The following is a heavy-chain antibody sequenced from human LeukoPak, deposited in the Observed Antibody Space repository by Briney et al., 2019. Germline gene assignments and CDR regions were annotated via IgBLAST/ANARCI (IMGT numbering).Heavy chain of an antibody. CDR2: ISYDGSNK. D-gene: IGHD2-2*01. CDR3: AKDRTSCLDY. Sequence: GGSLRLSCAASGFTFSSYGMHWVRQAPGKGLEWVAVISYDGSNKHYADSVKGRFTISRDNSKNTLYLQMNSLRAEDTAVYYCAKDRTSCLDYWGQGTLVTVSS. CDR1: GFTFSSYG. V-gene: IGHV3-30*18. J-gene: IGHJ4*02.